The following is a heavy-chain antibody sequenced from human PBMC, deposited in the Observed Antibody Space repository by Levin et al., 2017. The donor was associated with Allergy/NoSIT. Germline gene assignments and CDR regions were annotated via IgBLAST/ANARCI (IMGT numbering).Heavy chain of an antibody. D-gene: IGHD3-10*01. V-gene: IGHV4-34*01. CDR2: INHSGST. Sequence: SQTLSLTCAVYGGSFRGYYWSWIRQPPGKGLEWIGEINHSGSTNYNPSLKSRVTISVDTSKNQFSLKLSSVTAADTAVYYCARVMRYYYGSGSYYNRLGYYYMDVWGKGTTVTVSS. CDR1: GGSFRGYY. CDR3: ARVMRYYYGSGSYYNRLGYYYMDV. J-gene: IGHJ6*03.